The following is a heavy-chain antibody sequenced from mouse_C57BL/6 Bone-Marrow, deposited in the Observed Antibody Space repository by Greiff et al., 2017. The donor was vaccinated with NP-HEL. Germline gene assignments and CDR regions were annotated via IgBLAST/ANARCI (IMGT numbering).Heavy chain of an antibody. Sequence: QVQLQQPGAELVRPGSSVKLSCKASGYTFTSYWMDWVKQRPGQGLEWIGNIYPSDSETHYNQKFKDKATLTVDKSSSTAYMQLSSLTSEDSAVYYCAREGAYWALFAYWGQGTLVTVSA. CDR1: GYTFTSYW. J-gene: IGHJ3*01. CDR2: IYPSDSET. V-gene: IGHV1-61*01. D-gene: IGHD2-10*01. CDR3: AREGAYWALFAY.